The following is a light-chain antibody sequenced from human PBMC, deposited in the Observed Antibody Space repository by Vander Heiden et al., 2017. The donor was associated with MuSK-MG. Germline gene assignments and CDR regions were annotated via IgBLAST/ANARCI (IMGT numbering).Light chain of an antibody. V-gene: IGKV4-1*01. J-gene: IGKJ1*01. CDR1: QSVLYSSNNKNH. Sequence: DIVMTQSPDSLAVSLGERATINCKSSQSVLYSSNNKNHLAWYQQKPGQPPKLLIYWASTRESGVPDRFSGSGSGTDFTLTISSLQAEDVAVYYCQQVYNTPPTFGQGTKVEIK. CDR2: WAS. CDR3: QQVYNTPPT.